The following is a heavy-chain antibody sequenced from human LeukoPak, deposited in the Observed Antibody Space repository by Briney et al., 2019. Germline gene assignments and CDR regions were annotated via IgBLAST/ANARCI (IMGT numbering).Heavy chain of an antibody. CDR3: ARGLRVPHYDSSGFGIDP. CDR2: IYYSGST. D-gene: IGHD3-22*01. V-gene: IGHV4-59*01. J-gene: IGHJ5*02. CDR1: GGSISSYY. Sequence: SETLSLTCTVSGGSISSYYWSWIRQPPGKGLEWIGYIYYSGSTNYNPSLKSRVTISVDTSKNQFSLKLSSVTAADTAVYYCARGLRVPHYDSSGFGIDPWGQGTLVTVSS.